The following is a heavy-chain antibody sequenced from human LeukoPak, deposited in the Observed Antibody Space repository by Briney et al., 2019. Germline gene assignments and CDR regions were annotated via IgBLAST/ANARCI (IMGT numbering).Heavy chain of an antibody. Sequence: SETLSLTCTVSGGSISSSSYYWSWIRQPPGKGLEWIGYIYHSGSTYYNPSLKSRVTISVDRSKNQFSLKLSSVTAADTAVYYCARRAPQYCSSTSCYLDYWGQGTLVTVSS. CDR1: GGSISSSSYY. J-gene: IGHJ4*02. CDR3: ARRAPQYCSSTSCYLDY. D-gene: IGHD2-2*01. CDR2: IYHSGST. V-gene: IGHV4-30-2*01.